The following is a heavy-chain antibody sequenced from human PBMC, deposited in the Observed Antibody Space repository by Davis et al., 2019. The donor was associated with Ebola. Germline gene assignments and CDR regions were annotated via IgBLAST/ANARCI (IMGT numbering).Heavy chain of an antibody. Sequence: SQTLSLTCAISGDSVSSNSAAWNWIRQSPSRGLEWLGRTYYRSKWYNDYAVSVKSRITINPDTSKNQFSLQLNSVTPEDTAVYYCARDIVTYYYDSSGYYTSYHFDYWDQGTLVTVSS. D-gene: IGHD3-22*01. CDR1: GDSVSSNSAA. CDR2: TYYRSKWYN. J-gene: IGHJ4*02. V-gene: IGHV6-1*01. CDR3: ARDIVTYYYDSSGYYTSYHFDY.